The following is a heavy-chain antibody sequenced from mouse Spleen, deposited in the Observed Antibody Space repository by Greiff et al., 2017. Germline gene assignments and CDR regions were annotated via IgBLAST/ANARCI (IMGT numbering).Heavy chain of an antibody. CDR1: GYTFTDYY. J-gene: IGHJ2*01. CDR3: AVITTLVAG. D-gene: IGHD1-1*01. Sequence: EVQLQQSGPELVKPGASVKISCKASGYTFTDYYINWVKQSHGKSLEWIGDIIPKNGYIRDNQKFKDKATLTVDKSSTTAYMELRSLTSEDSAVYYCAVITTLVAGWGQGTTLTVSS. CDR2: IIPKNGYI. V-gene: IGHV1-26*01.